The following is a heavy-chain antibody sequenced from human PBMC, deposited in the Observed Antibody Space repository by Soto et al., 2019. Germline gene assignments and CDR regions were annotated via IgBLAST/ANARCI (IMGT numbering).Heavy chain of an antibody. CDR3: ARANRGAMDV. CDR2: ISYDGSNS. CDR1: GFTFTGYS. J-gene: IGHJ6*02. Sequence: QVQLVESGGGVVQPGKSLRLSCAASGFTFTGYSFHWVRQAPGKGLEWVSVISYDGSNSYYADSVKGRFTIPRDNSKNTLYLQTNRLRDDDTAVYYCARANRGAMDVWGQGTTVTVSS. D-gene: IGHD3-10*01. V-gene: IGHV3-30-3*01.